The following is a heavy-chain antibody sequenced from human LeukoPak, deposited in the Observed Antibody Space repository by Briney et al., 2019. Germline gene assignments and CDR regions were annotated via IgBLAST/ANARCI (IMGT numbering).Heavy chain of an antibody. V-gene: IGHV3-23*01. J-gene: IGHJ4*02. Sequence: GGSLRLSCAASGFTFSSYAMSWVRQAPGKGLEWVSAISGSGGSTYYADSVKGRFTISRDNSKNALYLQMNSLRAEDTAVYYCAKQQYYYDSSGYPAFDYWGQGTLVTVSS. D-gene: IGHD3-22*01. CDR3: AKQQYYYDSSGYPAFDY. CDR1: GFTFSSYA. CDR2: ISGSGGST.